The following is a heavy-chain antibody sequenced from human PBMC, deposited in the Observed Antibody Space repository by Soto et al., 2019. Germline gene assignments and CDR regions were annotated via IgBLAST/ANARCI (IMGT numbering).Heavy chain of an antibody. CDR1: GDSVSSNSAG. D-gene: IGHD2-2*01. J-gene: IGHJ4*01. Sequence: SQTLSLTCSITGDSVSSNSAGWSWVRQSPSRGLEWLGRTYYRSKWDYEYALSVRGRITINPDTSKNQYSLQLNSVTPEATPADFYPRGERYCGRIFDYMQQVTRVASST. CDR2: TYYRSKWDY. V-gene: IGHV6-1*01. CDR3: PRGERYCGRIFDY.